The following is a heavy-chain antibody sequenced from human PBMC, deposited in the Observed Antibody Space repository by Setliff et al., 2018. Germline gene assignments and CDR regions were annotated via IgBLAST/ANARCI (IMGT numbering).Heavy chain of an antibody. V-gene: IGHV3-21*01. J-gene: IGHJ4*02. CDR3: ARGSLSGTTYPSDY. CDR2: ISGGGRYT. CDR1: GFTFSSYS. D-gene: IGHD1-7*01. Sequence: PGGSLRLSCIASGFTFSSYSMNWVRQAPGKGLEWVSSISGGGRYTYSADSVRGRFTISRDNAKNSLYLQLDSLTADDTAVYYCARGSLSGTTYPSDYWGQGTLVTVSS.